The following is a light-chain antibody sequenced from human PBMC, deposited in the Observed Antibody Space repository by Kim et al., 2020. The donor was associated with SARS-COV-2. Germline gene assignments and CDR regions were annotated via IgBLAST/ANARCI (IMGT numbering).Light chain of an antibody. CDR1: KLGDKY. Sequence: SVSPGQTASITCSGDKLGDKYACWYQQKPGQSPVLVIYQDRKRPSGIPGRFSGSNSGNTATLTISGTQAMDEADYYCQAWDRTTVVFGGGTQLTVL. J-gene: IGLJ2*01. CDR3: QAWDRTTVV. CDR2: QDR. V-gene: IGLV3-1*01.